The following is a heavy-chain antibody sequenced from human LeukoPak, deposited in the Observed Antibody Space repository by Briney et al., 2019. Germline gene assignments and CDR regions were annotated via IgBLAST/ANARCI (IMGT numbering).Heavy chain of an antibody. CDR2: VYYSGSS. Sequence: SETLSLTCTVPGVSISSGGYYWSWIRQHPGKGLEWIGYVYYSGSSYHNPSLQSRVTISVDTSKNQFSLKLTSVTDADTAVYYRARQLDSGDDLANWIDPWGQGTLVTVSS. V-gene: IGHV4-31*03. CDR1: GVSISSGGYY. CDR3: ARQLDSGDDLANWIDP. D-gene: IGHD5-12*01. J-gene: IGHJ5*02.